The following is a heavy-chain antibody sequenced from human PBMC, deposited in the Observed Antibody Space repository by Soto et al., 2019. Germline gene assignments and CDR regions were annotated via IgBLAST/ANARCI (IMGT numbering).Heavy chain of an antibody. Sequence: QITLKESGPTLVKPTQTLTVTCTFSGFSLSTSGAGVGWIRQSPGKAPEWLALISWKDEKRYNPGLKSRLTTTKHTSKNQVVLTMTDLDPVDTATYFCAHRYGGNYYRWYFDSWGQGTLVTVSS. CDR2: ISWKDEK. J-gene: IGHJ4*02. CDR3: AHRYGGNYYRWYFDS. CDR1: GFSLSTSGAG. V-gene: IGHV2-5*01. D-gene: IGHD1-26*01.